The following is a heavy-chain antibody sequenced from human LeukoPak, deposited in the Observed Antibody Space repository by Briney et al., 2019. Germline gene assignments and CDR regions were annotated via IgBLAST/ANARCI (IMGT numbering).Heavy chain of an antibody. V-gene: IGHV1-69*04. J-gene: IGHJ6*02. CDR1: GGTFSSYA. CDR2: IIPILGIA. CDR3: ARAPDCGGDCYSPPYYYYYGMDV. Sequence: SVKVSCKASGGTFSSYAISWVRQAPGQGLEWMGRIIPILGIANYAQKFQGRVTITADKFTSTAYMELSSLRSEDTAVYYCARAPDCGGDCYSPPYYYYYGMDVWGQGTTVTVSS. D-gene: IGHD2-21*02.